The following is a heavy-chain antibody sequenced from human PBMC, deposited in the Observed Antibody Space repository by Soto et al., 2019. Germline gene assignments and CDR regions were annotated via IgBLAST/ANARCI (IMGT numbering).Heavy chain of an antibody. J-gene: IGHJ6*02. CDR2: IYYSGST. Sequence: PSETLSLTCTVSGGSISSSSYYWGWIRQPPGKGLEWIGGIYYSGSTYYNPSLKSRVTISVDTSKNQFSLKLSSVTAADTAVYYCARRLMVRGVIRDYYYGMDVWGQGTTVTVS. CDR3: ARRLMVRGVIRDYYYGMDV. V-gene: IGHV4-39*01. D-gene: IGHD3-10*01. CDR1: GGSISSSSYY.